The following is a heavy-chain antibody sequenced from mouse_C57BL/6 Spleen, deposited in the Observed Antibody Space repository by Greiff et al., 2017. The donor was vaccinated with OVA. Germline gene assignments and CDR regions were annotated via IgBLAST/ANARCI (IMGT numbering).Heavy chain of an antibody. CDR3: ARKGYYYGSSYGY. CDR1: GYTFTSYW. V-gene: IGHV1-50*01. J-gene: IGHJ2*01. D-gene: IGHD1-1*01. Sequence: QVQLQQPGAELVKPGASVKLSCKASGYTFTSYWMQWVKQRPGQGLEWIGEIDPSDSYTNYNQKFKGKATLTVDKSSSTAYMQLSSLTSEDSAVYYCARKGYYYGSSYGYWGQGTTLTVSS. CDR2: IDPSDSYT.